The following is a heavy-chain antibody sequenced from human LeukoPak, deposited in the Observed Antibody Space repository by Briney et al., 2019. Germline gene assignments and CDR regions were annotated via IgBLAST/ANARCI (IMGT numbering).Heavy chain of an antibody. CDR2: IYPGDSDT. V-gene: IGHV5-51*01. CDR3: ARHEGNDGDSDYYMDV. J-gene: IGHJ6*03. Sequence: GESLKISCKGSGYSFTSYWIGWVRQMPGKGLEWMGIIYPGDSDTRYSPSFQGQVTISADKSISTAYLQWSSLKASDTAMYYCARHEGNDGDSDYYMDVWGKGTTVTVSS. D-gene: IGHD4-17*01. CDR1: GYSFTSYW.